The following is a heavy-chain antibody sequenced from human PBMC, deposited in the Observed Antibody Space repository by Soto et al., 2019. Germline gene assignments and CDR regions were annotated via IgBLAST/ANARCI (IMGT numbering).Heavy chain of an antibody. CDR3: RVWDGDASFYYYYGMDV. CDR1: GGSISSSSYY. CDR2: IYYSGST. D-gene: IGHD4-17*01. V-gene: IGHV4-39*03. J-gene: IGHJ6*02. Sequence: QLQLHESGPVLVKPSETLSLTCTVSGGSISSSSYYWGWIRQPPGKGLEWIGSIYYSGSTYYNPSLKSRVTISVDTSKNQFSLKLRSVTAADTAVYYCRVWDGDASFYYYYGMDVWGQGTTVTVSS.